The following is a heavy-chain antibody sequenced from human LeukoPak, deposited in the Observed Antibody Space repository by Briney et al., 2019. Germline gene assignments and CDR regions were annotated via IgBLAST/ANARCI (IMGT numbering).Heavy chain of an antibody. V-gene: IGHV4-4*09. J-gene: IGHJ6*04. Sequence: PSETLSLTCTVSGGSISSYYWSWIRQPPGKGLEWIGYIFTSGSTNYNPSLRSRVTISLDTSKIQFSLTLSSVTAADTAVYYCARHGSVHNPLNVWGKGTTVTVSS. CDR1: GGSISSYY. D-gene: IGHD1-26*01. CDR3: ARHGSVHNPLNV. CDR2: IFTSGST.